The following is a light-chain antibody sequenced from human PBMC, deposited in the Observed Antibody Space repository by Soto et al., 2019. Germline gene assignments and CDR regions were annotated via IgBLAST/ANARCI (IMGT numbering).Light chain of an antibody. CDR2: DVS. J-gene: IGKJ1*01. V-gene: IGKV3-20*01. CDR3: QQYGISPT. Sequence: DIVLTQSPGTLSLSPGERATLACRSSQSVSSNYLAWYQQKPDQAPRLVIYDVSGRATGIPDRFSGSGSGTEFTLTISRLEPDDSAVYYSQQYGISPTFGQGTKVEIK. CDR1: QSVSSNY.